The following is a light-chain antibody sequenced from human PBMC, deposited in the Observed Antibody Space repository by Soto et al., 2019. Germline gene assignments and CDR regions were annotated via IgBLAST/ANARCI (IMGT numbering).Light chain of an antibody. V-gene: IGKV1-5*01. CDR2: DAS. CDR1: QSINIW. CDR3: QQHAGR. Sequence: DMYMTQSPSTLSASVGDRVTITCRASQSINIWLAWYQQKPEKAPKLLIYDASTLANGVPSRFSGSGSGTEFTPTFTSLQPDDFATYSYQQHAGRFGQGTKVE. J-gene: IGKJ2*03.